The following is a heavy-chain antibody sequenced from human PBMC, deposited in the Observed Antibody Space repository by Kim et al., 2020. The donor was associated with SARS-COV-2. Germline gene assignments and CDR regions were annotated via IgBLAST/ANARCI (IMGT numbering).Heavy chain of an antibody. D-gene: IGHD3-10*01. J-gene: IGHJ2*01. CDR1: GFTFSSYA. Sequence: GGSLRLSCAASGFTFSSYAMHWVRQAPGKGLEWVAVISYDGSNKYYADSVKGRFTISRDNSKNTLYLQMNSLRAEDTAVYYCARLRGVTMVRGVIAQADWYFDLWGRGTLVTVSS. CDR3: ARLRGVTMVRGVIAQADWYFDL. CDR2: ISYDGSNK. V-gene: IGHV3-30*04.